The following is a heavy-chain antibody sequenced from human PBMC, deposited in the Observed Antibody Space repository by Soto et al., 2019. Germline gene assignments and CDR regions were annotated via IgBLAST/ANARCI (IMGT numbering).Heavy chain of an antibody. D-gene: IGHD3-10*01. J-gene: IGHJ6*02. CDR1: GGSFSGYY. Sequence: SETPSLTCAVYGGSFSGYYWSWIRQPPGKGLEWIGEINHSGSTNYNPSLKSRVTISVDTSKNQFSLKLSSVTAADTAVYYCARGGGSGSYYNRGHYYYGMDVWGQGTTVTVSS. CDR2: INHSGST. V-gene: IGHV4-34*01. CDR3: ARGGGSGSYYNRGHYYYGMDV.